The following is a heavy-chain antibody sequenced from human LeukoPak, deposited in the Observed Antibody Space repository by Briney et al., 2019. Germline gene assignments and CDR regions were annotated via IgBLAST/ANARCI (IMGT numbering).Heavy chain of an antibody. D-gene: IGHD3-10*01. CDR1: GYTFTSYC. J-gene: IGHJ4*02. CDR3: ARDQGSLVRGVIGY. Sequence: ASVKVSCKASGYTFTSYCIIWVRQAPGQALEWMGWIGPYNCNTNSAQNLQGRVTMTTDTSTSTDYMELGSVGSDDTAVYYCARDQGSLVRGVIGYWGQGTLVTVSS. V-gene: IGHV1-18*01. CDR2: IGPYNCNT.